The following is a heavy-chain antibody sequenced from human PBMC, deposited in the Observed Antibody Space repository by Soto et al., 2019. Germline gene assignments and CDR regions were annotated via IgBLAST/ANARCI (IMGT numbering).Heavy chain of an antibody. CDR2: FSYSVTT. Sequence: QVQLQESGPGLVKPSETLSLTCSVSGDSVSSRNYQWSWIRQPPGKGLEWIGYFSYSVTTNYNPSLKSRVTLSVDTSMPQFSLRLSSVTAADTAVYYYARDNWGSLDYWGQGALVTVSS. CDR3: ARDNWGSLDY. J-gene: IGHJ4*02. D-gene: IGHD7-27*01. CDR1: GDSVSSRNYQ. V-gene: IGHV4-61*01.